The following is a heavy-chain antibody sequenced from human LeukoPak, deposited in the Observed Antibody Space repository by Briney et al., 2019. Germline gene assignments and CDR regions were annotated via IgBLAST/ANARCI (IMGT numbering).Heavy chain of an antibody. CDR1: GFTFSSYA. CDR2: ISYDGSNK. V-gene: IGHV3-30*04. D-gene: IGHD3-16*02. CDR3: ARDSKMGELSFSDY. Sequence: GGSLRLSCAASGFTFSSYAMHWVRQAPGKGLEWVAVISYDGSNKYYADSVKGRFTISRDNSKNTLYLQMNSLRAEDTAVYYCARDSKMGELSFSDYWGQGTLVTVSS. J-gene: IGHJ4*02.